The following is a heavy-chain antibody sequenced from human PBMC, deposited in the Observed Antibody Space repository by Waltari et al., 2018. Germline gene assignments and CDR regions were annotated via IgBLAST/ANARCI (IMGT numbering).Heavy chain of an antibody. CDR1: GYTFTSYA. CDR3: ARDGLWFGECDY. V-gene: IGHV1-3*01. Sequence: QVQLVQSGAEVKKPGASVKVSCKASGYTFTSYAMHWVRQAPGQRLEWMGWINAGNGNTKYSQKFQGRVTITRDTSASTAYMELSSLRSEDTAVYYCARDGLWFGECDYWGQGTLVTVSS. CDR2: INAGNGNT. J-gene: IGHJ4*02. D-gene: IGHD3-10*01.